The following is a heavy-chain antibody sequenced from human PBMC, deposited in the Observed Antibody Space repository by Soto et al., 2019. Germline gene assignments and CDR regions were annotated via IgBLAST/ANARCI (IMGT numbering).Heavy chain of an antibody. CDR1: GGSISSSTYY. D-gene: IGHD2-15*01. CDR2: IYYSGST. CDR3: ARDRIGSDP. Sequence: PSETLSLTCTVSGGSISSSTYYWGWIRQPPGKGLEWIGSIYYSGSTYYNPSLKSRVTISVDTSKNQFSLKLSSVTAADTAVYYCARDRIGSDPWGQGTLVTVSS. J-gene: IGHJ5*02. V-gene: IGHV4-39*07.